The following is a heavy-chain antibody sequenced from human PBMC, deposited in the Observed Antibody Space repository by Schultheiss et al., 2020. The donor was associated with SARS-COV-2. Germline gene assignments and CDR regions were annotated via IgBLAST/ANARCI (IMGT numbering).Heavy chain of an antibody. V-gene: IGHV3-30-3*01. Sequence: GGSLRLSCAASGFTFSSYTMHWVRRAPGKGLECVAVISYDGSNKYYADSVKGRFTISRDNAKNSLYLQMNSLRAEDTAVYYCAKDIVRVVPAFYFDYWGQGTLVTVSS. CDR3: AKDIVRVVPAFYFDY. D-gene: IGHD2-2*01. J-gene: IGHJ4*02. CDR2: ISYDGSNK. CDR1: GFTFSSYT.